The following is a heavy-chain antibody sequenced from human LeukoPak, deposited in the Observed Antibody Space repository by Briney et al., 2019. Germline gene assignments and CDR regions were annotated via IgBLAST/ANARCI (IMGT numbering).Heavy chain of an antibody. CDR2: IRSKANSYAT. Sequence: PGGSLRLSCAASGFTFSGSAMHWVRQASGQGLEWVGRIRSKANSYATVYAASVKGRFTISRDDSKNTAYLQMNSLKTEDTAVYYCTRTSDILTGYTPREAYYYYYHMDVWGKGTTVTISS. J-gene: IGHJ6*03. CDR3: TRTSDILTGYTPREAYYYYYHMDV. V-gene: IGHV3-73*01. D-gene: IGHD3-9*01. CDR1: GFTFSGSA.